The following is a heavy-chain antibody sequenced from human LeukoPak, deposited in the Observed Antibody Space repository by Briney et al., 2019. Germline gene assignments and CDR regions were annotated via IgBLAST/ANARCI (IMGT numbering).Heavy chain of an antibody. CDR1: GGSISSSNW. Sequence: SGTLSLTCAVSGGSISSSNWWSWVRQSPGKGLEWIGEINHSGSTNYNPSLKSRVTISVDTSKNQFSLKLSSVTAADTAVYYCARRLRWPQARGFDYWGQGTLVTVSS. D-gene: IGHD4-23*01. CDR2: INHSGST. V-gene: IGHV4-4*02. CDR3: ARRLRWPQARGFDY. J-gene: IGHJ4*02.